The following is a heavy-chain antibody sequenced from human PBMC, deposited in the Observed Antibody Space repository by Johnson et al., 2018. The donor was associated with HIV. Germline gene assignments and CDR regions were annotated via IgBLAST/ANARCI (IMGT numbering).Heavy chain of an antibody. D-gene: IGHD3-22*01. CDR2: ISSDGNNK. V-gene: IGHV3-30-3*01. CDR1: GFTFSSYA. CDR3: ARRLYDSSSYYYLLGAFDI. J-gene: IGHJ3*02. Sequence: VQLVESGGGLVQPGGSLRLSCAASGFTFSSYAMSWVRQAPGKGLEWQAVISSDGNNKYYADSVKDRFTISRDNSKNTVYLQRNSLRAEDTAVYYCARRLYDSSSYYYLLGAFDIWGQGTMVTVSS.